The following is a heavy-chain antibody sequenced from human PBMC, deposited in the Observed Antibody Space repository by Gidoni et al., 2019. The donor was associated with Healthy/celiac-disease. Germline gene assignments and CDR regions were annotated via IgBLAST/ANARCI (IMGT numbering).Heavy chain of an antibody. CDR1: GFTFSRYS. V-gene: IGHV3-21*01. D-gene: IGHD6-13*01. J-gene: IGHJ4*02. CDR2: ISSSSSYI. Sequence: EVQLVESGGGLVKPGGSLRLSCAASGFTFSRYSMNWVRQAPGKGLEWVSSISSSSSYIYYADSVKGRFTISRDNAKNSLYLQMNSLRAEDTAVYYCARWEYIAAAGTGPEGYWGQGTLVTVSS. CDR3: ARWEYIAAAGTGPEGY.